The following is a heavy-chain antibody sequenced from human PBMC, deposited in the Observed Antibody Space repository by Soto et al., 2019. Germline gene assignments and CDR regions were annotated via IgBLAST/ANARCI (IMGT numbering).Heavy chain of an antibody. Sequence: PSDTPSLTCTPSGGSISTYYWSWIRQPPGKGLEWSGYIYYSGSTNYTPSLRSRVTISVDTSKNQFSLKLSSGTAADTAVYYCARALGTPSYYFDYWGQGTLVTVSS. CDR1: GGSISTYY. J-gene: IGHJ4*02. D-gene: IGHD2-21*01. V-gene: IGHV4-59*01. CDR2: IYYSGST. CDR3: ARALGTPSYYFDY.